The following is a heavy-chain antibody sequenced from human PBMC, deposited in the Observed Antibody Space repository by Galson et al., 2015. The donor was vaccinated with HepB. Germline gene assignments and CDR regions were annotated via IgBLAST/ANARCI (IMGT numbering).Heavy chain of an antibody. CDR1: GYSFSDYW. V-gene: IGHV5-51*01. CDR3: ARLPSMVRGVSRWFDP. CDR2: IYPGDSET. Sequence: QSGAEVKKPGESLKISCKGSGYSFSDYWIAWVRQMPGKGLEWMGIIYPGDSETRYSPSFQGQVTISADKSISTAYLQWSSLKASDTAMYYCARLPSMVRGVSRWFDPWGQGTLVTVSS. D-gene: IGHD3-10*01. J-gene: IGHJ5*02.